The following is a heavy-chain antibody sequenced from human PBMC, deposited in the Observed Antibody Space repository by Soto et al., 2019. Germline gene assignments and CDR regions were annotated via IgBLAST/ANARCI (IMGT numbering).Heavy chain of an antibody. V-gene: IGHV4-31*11. J-gene: IGHJ4*02. CDR2: IFDSGTT. CDR3: ARGWQRVTCTYDY. Sequence: QVQLQESGPGLVKPSQTLSLTCAVSGASLSSVGYYWHWIRQHPGKGLEWLGYIFDSGTTYYRPSLKSRLARSADTSNKQFSLRLTSVTAADTAVYYCARGWQRVTCTYDYWGPGTLVSVSS. D-gene: IGHD4-4*01. CDR1: GASLSSVGYY.